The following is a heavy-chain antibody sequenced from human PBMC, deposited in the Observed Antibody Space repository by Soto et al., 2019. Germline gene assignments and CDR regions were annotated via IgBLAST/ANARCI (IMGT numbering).Heavy chain of an antibody. V-gene: IGHV1-18*01. Sequence: QVQLVQSGAEVKKPGASVKVSCKASGYTFTSYGISWVRQAPGQGLEWMGWISAYNGNTDYPQKLQGRVNMTTDTSTSTAYMELRSLRSDDTAVYYCAREGYCISTSCYASALDYWGQGTLVTVSS. CDR2: ISAYNGNT. CDR1: GYTFTSYG. J-gene: IGHJ4*02. D-gene: IGHD2-2*01. CDR3: AREGYCISTSCYASALDY.